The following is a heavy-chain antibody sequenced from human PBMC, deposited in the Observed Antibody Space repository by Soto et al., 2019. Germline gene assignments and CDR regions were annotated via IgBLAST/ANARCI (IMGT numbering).Heavy chain of an antibody. CDR3: ARDTYFYGSGSYGP. CDR1: GFTFSSYS. J-gene: IGHJ5*02. V-gene: IGHV3-21*01. CDR2: ISSSSSYI. Sequence: EVHLVESGGGLVKPGGSLRLSCAASGFTFSSYSMNWVRQAPGKGLEWVSSISSSSSYIYYADSVKGRFTISRDNAKNSPYLQMTRLRAEDTTVYYCARDTYFYGSGSYGPWGQGTLVSVSS. D-gene: IGHD3-10*01.